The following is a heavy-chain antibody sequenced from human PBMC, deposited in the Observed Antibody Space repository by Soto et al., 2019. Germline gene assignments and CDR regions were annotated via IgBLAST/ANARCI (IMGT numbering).Heavy chain of an antibody. D-gene: IGHD4-17*01. V-gene: IGHV3-21*01. CDR3: ARSPSMTTVSLDY. CDR2: ISSSSSYI. J-gene: IGHJ4*02. Sequence: EVQLVESGGGLVKPGGSLRLSCAASGFTFSSYSMNWVRQAPGKGLEWVSSISSSSSYIYYADSVEGRFTISRDNAKNSLYLQMNSLRAEDTAVYYCARSPSMTTVSLDYWGQGTLVTVSS. CDR1: GFTFSSYS.